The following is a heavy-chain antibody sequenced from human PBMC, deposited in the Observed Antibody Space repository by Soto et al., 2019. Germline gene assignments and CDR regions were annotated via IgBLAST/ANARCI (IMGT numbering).Heavy chain of an antibody. J-gene: IGHJ4*02. V-gene: IGHV1-18*01. D-gene: IGHD6-13*01. CDR1: GYTFTIYG. CDR2: ISAYNGNT. CDR3: ARDPTPDIGAAGKGFDY. Sequence: ASVKVSCKASGYTFTIYGISWVLQAPGQGLERMGWISAYNGNTNYAQKLQGRVTMTTDTSTSTAYMELRSLRSDDTAVYYCARDPTPDIGAAGKGFDYWGQGTLVTVSS.